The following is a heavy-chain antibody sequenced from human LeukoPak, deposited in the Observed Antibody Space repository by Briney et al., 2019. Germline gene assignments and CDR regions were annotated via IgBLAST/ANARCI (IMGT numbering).Heavy chain of an antibody. CDR3: ARDRDSNGYYYGFGY. CDR2: ISSRTTTI. D-gene: IGHD3-22*01. Sequence: GGSLRLSCAASGFTFSDYYMSWIRQAPGKGLEWVSYISSRTTTIYYADSVKGRFAISRDNAQNSLYLQMNSLRAEDTAVYYCARDRDSNGYYYGFGYWGQGTLVTVSS. J-gene: IGHJ4*02. V-gene: IGHV3-11*04. CDR1: GFTFSDYY.